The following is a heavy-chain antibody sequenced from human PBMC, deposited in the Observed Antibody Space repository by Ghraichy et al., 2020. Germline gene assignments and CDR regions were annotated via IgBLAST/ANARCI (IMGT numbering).Heavy chain of an antibody. J-gene: IGHJ6*02. CDR2: ITSSSRFI. CDR1: GFTFSSYS. D-gene: IGHD4-23*01. CDR3: ARGSTVVRYYYYDGMDV. V-gene: IGHV3-48*02. Sequence: ETLSLTCVGSGFTFSSYSFNWVRQAPGKGLEWVSYITSSSRFISYADSVKGRFTVSRDNAQNSLYLQMNNLRDEDTAVYYCARGSTVVRYYYYDGMDVWGQGTTVTVSS.